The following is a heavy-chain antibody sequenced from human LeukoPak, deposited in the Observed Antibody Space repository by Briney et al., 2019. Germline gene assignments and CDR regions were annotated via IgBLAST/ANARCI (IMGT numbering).Heavy chain of an antibody. D-gene: IGHD3-3*01. CDR2: INKDGGEK. J-gene: IGHJ4*02. Sequence: PGGSLRLSCAASGFTFSSYWMSWVRQAPGKGLEWVANINKDGGEKYYVDSVKGRFTISRDNAKNSLYLQMNSLRVEDTAVFYCARDQYDTWSRRGNFDSWGQGTLVIVSS. V-gene: IGHV3-7*03. CDR3: ARDQYDTWSRRGNFDS. CDR1: GFTFSSYW.